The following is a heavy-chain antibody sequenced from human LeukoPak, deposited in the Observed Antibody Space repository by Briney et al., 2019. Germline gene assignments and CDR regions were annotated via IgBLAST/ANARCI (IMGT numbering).Heavy chain of an antibody. J-gene: IGHJ4*02. CDR1: GGSISSGGYS. V-gene: IGHV4-30-2*01. Sequence: SETLSLTCAVSGGSISSGGYSWSWIRQPPGKGLEWIGYIYHSGSTYYNPSLKSRVTISVDRSKNQFSLKLSSVTAADTAVYYCARDRWFLNGSSWYFGGHDYWGQGTLVTVSS. CDR2: IYHSGST. D-gene: IGHD6-13*01. CDR3: ARDRWFLNGSSWYFGGHDY.